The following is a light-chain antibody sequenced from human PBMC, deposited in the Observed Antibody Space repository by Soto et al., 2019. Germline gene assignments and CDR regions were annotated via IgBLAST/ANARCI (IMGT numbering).Light chain of an antibody. Sequence: QSVLTQPPSVSGAPGQRVTISCTGSSSNIGATYDVQWYQQLPGTAPKLLIYGNSNRPSGVPDRSSGSKSGTSASLAITGLQADDEADYYCQSYDTSLSAHVFGTGTKVTVL. CDR2: GNS. V-gene: IGLV1-40*01. CDR3: QSYDTSLSAHV. J-gene: IGLJ1*01. CDR1: SSNIGATYD.